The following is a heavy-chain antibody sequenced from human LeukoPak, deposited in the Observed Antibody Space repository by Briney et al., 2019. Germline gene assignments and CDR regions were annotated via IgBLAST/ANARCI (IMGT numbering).Heavy chain of an antibody. V-gene: IGHV3-23*01. D-gene: IGHD6-25*01. CDR3: ARVTGIAAAGLRHWHFDV. J-gene: IGHJ2*01. CDR2: ISNSGGNT. CDR1: GFPFSTHG. Sequence: GGSLRLSCAASGFPFSTHGMTWVRQAPGKGLEWVSGISNSGGNTYYADSVKDRFTISRDSSKNTVHLQMNSLRAEDTAIYYCARVTGIAAAGLRHWHFDVWGRGNLVTVSS.